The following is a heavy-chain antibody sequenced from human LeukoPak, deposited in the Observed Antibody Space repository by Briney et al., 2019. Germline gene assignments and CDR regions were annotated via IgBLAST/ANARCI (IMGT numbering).Heavy chain of an antibody. CDR2: MNPNSGNT. D-gene: IGHD3-22*01. CDR1: GYTFTSYD. Sequence: ASVKVSCKASGYTFTSYDINWVRQATGQRLEWMGWMNPNSGNTGYAQKLQGRVTMTRNTSMSTAYMELSSLRSEDTAVYYCARDPPYDSSGYYYTGFDYWGQGTLVTVSS. CDR3: ARDPPYDSSGYYYTGFDY. V-gene: IGHV1-8*01. J-gene: IGHJ4*02.